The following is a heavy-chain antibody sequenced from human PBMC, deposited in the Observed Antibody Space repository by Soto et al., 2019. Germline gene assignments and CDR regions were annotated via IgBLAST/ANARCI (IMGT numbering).Heavy chain of an antibody. V-gene: IGHV4-28*01. CDR3: ARREIQGPIDY. J-gene: IGHJ4*02. D-gene: IGHD1-26*01. CDR2: IYYSGTT. CDR1: GYSISSNNW. Sequence: KTSETLSLTCAVSGYSISSNNWWGWIRQPPGKGLEWIGYIYYSGTTYYNPSLKSRVTMSVDTSKNQFSLKLTSVTAVDTAVYYCARREIQGPIDYWGQGTLVTVSS.